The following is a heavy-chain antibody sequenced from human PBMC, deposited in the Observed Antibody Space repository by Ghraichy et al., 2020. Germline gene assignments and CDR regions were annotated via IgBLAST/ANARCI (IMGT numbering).Heavy chain of an antibody. V-gene: IGHV3-48*02. CDR3: ARASRVVRFYYYDAMDV. Sequence: GGSLRLSCAASGFTFSSYDMNWVRQAPGKGLEWVSYISSSSRNIFYADSVKGQFTISRDNAKNSLYLRMNSLRDDDTAVYYCARASRVVRFYYYDAMDVWGLGTTVTVSS. D-gene: IGHD4-23*01. CDR2: ISSSSRNI. CDR1: GFTFSSYD. J-gene: IGHJ6*02.